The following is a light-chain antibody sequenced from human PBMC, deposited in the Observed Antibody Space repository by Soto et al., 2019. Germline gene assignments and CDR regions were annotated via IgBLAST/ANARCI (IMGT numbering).Light chain of an antibody. CDR3: QQFNNYPIT. CDR2: GAS. CDR1: QSVTSSY. V-gene: IGKV3-20*01. Sequence: EIVLTQSPGTLSLSPGERATLSCRSSQSVTSSYLAWYQQKPGQAPRLLIYGASSRATGIPDRFSGSGSGTEFTLTISRLEPEDFAVYYCQQFNNYPITFGQGTRLEIK. J-gene: IGKJ5*01.